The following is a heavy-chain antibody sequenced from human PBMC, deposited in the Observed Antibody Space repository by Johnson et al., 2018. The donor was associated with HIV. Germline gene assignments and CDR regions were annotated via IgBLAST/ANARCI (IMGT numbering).Heavy chain of an antibody. V-gene: IGHV3-15*01. J-gene: IGHJ3*02. CDR2: IKSKTDGGTT. CDR1: GFTFSSYG. D-gene: IGHD2-2*01. Sequence: VQLVESGGGVVQPGGSLRLSCAASGFTFSSYGMHWVRQAPGKGLEWVGRIKSKTDGGTTDYAAPVKGRFTISRDDSKNTLDLKMKSLKTAETAVYYCTTEKLSTGIVGGPAAGTGDAFDIWGQGTMVTVSS. CDR3: TTEKLSTGIVGGPAAGTGDAFDI.